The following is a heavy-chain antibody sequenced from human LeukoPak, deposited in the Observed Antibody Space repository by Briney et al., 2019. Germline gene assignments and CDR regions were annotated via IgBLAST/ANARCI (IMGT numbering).Heavy chain of an antibody. CDR1: GGTFSSYA. J-gene: IGHJ6*02. CDR2: IIPILGIA. D-gene: IGHD4-17*01. CDR3: ARDSTVTTPTDSHYYYYGMDV. V-gene: IGHV1-69*10. Sequence: GASVKVSCKASGGTFSSYAISWVRQAPGQGLEWMGGIIPILGIANYAQKFQGRVTITADKSTSTAYMELSSLRSEDTAVYYCARDSTVTTPTDSHYYYYGMDVWGQGTTVTVSS.